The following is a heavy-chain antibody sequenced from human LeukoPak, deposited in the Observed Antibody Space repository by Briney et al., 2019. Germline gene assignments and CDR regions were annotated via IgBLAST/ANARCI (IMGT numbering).Heavy chain of an antibody. Sequence: ASVKVSCKASGYTFTGYYKHWVRQAPGQGLEWMGWINPNSGGTNYAQKFQGRVTMTRDTSISTAYMELSRLRSDDTAVYYCARGPRVSSSGYYYSDYWGQGTLVTVSS. CDR2: INPNSGGT. J-gene: IGHJ4*02. CDR1: GYTFTGYY. V-gene: IGHV1-2*02. D-gene: IGHD3-22*01. CDR3: ARGPRVSSSGYYYSDY.